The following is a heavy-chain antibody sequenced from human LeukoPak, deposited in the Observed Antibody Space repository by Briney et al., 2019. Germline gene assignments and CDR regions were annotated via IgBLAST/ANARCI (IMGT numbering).Heavy chain of an antibody. D-gene: IGHD6-13*01. V-gene: IGHV3-23*01. CDR1: GFTFSSYA. Sequence: GGSLRLSCAASGFTFSSYAMSWVRQAPGKGLEWVSVISGSGGTTYYAGSVQGRFTISRDNSKNTLYLQMNSLRAEDTAVYYCAKMGSWYYFDYWGQGTLVTVSS. CDR2: ISGSGGTT. J-gene: IGHJ4*02. CDR3: AKMGSWYYFDY.